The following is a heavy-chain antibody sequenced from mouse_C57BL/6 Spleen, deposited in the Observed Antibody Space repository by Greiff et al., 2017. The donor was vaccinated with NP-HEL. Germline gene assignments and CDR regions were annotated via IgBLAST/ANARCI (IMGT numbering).Heavy chain of an antibody. V-gene: IGHV5-17*01. CDR3: ASVYYYGSSYYWFAY. CDR2: ISSGSSTI. Sequence: EVQLVESGGGLVKPGGSLKLSCAASGFTFSDYGMHWVRQAPEKGLEWVAYISSGSSTIYYADTVKGRFTISRDNAKNTLFLQMTSLRSEDTAMYYCASVYYYGSSYYWFAYWGQGTLVTVSA. CDR1: GFTFSDYG. J-gene: IGHJ3*01. D-gene: IGHD1-1*01.